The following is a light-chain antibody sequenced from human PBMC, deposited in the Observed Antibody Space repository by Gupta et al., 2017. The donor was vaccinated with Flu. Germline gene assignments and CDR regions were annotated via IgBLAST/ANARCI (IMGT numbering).Light chain of an antibody. Sequence: RSNIGINSVSWYQHLPGTAPKLLIYENNKRPSGIPDRFSGSKSATSATLDISGLQTGDEADYYCGTWDSGLSTGLFGGGTKVTVL. J-gene: IGLJ3*02. CDR3: GTWDSGLSTGL. CDR2: ENN. V-gene: IGLV1-51*02. CDR1: RSNIGINS.